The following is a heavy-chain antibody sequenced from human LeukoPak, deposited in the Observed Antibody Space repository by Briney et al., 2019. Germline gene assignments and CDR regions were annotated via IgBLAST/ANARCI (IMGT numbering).Heavy chain of an antibody. D-gene: IGHD2-2*01. J-gene: IGHJ4*02. V-gene: IGHV4-30-2*01. CDR2: INHSGST. CDR1: GGSISSGGYS. Sequence: SETLSLTCAVSGGSISSGGYSWSWIRQPPGKGLEWIGEINHSGSTNYNPSLKSRVTISVDTSKNQFSLKLSSVTAADTAVYYCAPYCSSTSCADWGQGTLVTVSS. CDR3: APYCSSTSCAD.